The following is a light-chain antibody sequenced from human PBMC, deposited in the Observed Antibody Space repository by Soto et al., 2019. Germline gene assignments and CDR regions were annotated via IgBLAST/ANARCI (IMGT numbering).Light chain of an antibody. CDR3: QQTHAVPLT. CDR1: QPIANY. J-gene: IGKJ5*01. Sequence: DVQMTQFPASLSAATGVRFTIACRASQPIANYLNWYQQKPGEAPKVLIFAASSLRSGVPSRFSGSGYGTDFTLTINNLHPEDSATYYCQQTHAVPLTFGQGTRLEI. V-gene: IGKV1-39*01. CDR2: AAS.